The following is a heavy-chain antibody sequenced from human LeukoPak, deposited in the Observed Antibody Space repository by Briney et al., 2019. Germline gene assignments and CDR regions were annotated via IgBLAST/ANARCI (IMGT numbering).Heavy chain of an antibody. V-gene: IGHV4-34*01. Sequence: SETLSLTCAVYGESFSGYYWSRIRQPPGKGLEWIGEINHSGSTNYNPSFKSRVTISVDTSKNQFSLKLSSVTAADTAVYYCARGPRYFDWLPDLGYFDYWGQGTLVTVSS. CDR1: GESFSGYY. CDR2: INHSGST. J-gene: IGHJ4*02. CDR3: ARGPRYFDWLPDLGYFDY. D-gene: IGHD3-9*01.